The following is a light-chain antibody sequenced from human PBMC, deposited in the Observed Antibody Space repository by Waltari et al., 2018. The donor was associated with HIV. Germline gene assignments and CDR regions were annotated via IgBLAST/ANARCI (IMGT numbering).Light chain of an antibody. V-gene: IGKV3-11*01. J-gene: IGKJ3*01. CDR3: QQRDNWPIT. Sequence: PGERATLSCRARQRLGTPLVWYQQKPGQPPRLLIYDTSNRATSIPARFRGSESGTDFTLTISTLEPEDFAVYYCQQRDNWPITFGPGTKVEIK. CDR2: DTS. CDR1: QRLGTP.